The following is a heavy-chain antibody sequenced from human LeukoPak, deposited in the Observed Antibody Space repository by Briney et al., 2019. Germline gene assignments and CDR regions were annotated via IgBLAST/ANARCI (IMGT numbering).Heavy chain of an antibody. J-gene: IGHJ4*02. V-gene: IGHV3-74*01. CDR3: AREGLVGAEDY. Sequence: GRSLRLSCAASGFTFSSYWMHWVRQAPGKGLVWVTRINRDGSSTSYADSVKGRFTISRDNAKNTLYLQMNSLRAEDTAVYYCAREGLVGAEDYWGQGTLVTVSS. CDR2: INRDGSST. D-gene: IGHD1-26*01. CDR1: GFTFSSYW.